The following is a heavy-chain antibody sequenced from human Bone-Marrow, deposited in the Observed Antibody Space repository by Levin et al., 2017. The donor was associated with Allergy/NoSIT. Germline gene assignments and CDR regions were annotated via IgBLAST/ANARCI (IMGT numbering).Heavy chain of an antibody. V-gene: IGHV3-23*01. J-gene: IGHJ5*02. CDR1: GFTFDTYA. Sequence: GGSLRLSCAGSGFTFDTYAMTWVRQAPGKGLEWVSTISVNSASTYYADSVKGRFTISRDSSKNTLYLQMNSLRAEDTAVYYCARGNTCSPWGQGTLVTVSS. CDR2: ISVNSAST. D-gene: IGHD1/OR15-1a*01. CDR3: ARGNTCSP.